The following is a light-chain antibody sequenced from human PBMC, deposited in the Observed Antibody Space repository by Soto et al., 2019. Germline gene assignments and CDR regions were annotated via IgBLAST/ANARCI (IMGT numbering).Light chain of an antibody. Sequence: QSSLTQPPSVSGAPGQKVSISCTGSTSNIGTYGVHWYQDLPGSAPKLLIYGSKNRPSGVPDRFSGSKSGNTASLTVSGLQAADEADYFCKSYAGSNTYVFGRGTKVTVL. CDR2: GSK. CDR3: KSYAGSNTYV. J-gene: IGLJ1*01. V-gene: IGLV1-40*01. CDR1: TSNIGTYG.